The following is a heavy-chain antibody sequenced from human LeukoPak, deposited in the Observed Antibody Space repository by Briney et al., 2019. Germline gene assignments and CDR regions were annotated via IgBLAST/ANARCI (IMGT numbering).Heavy chain of an antibody. Sequence: SVKVSCKASGGTFSRYAVSWVRQAPGQGLEWMGGIVPIFGTANYAQKFQGRVTITADKSTSTAYMELSSLRSEDTAVYYCARISAHNKWYFDYWGQGTLVTVSS. CDR1: GGTFSRYA. J-gene: IGHJ4*02. CDR2: IVPIFGTA. D-gene: IGHD1-14*01. V-gene: IGHV1-69*06. CDR3: ARISAHNKWYFDY.